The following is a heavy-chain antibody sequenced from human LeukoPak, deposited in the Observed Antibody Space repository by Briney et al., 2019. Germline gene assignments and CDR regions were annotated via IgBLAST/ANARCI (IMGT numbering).Heavy chain of an antibody. Sequence: SETLSLTCTVSGYSISSGYYWGWIRQPPGKGLEWIGSIYHSGSTYYNPSLKSRVTISVDTSKNQFSLKLSSVTAADTAVYYCARVWVDAFDIWGQGTMVTVSS. CDR3: ARVWVDAFDI. J-gene: IGHJ3*02. D-gene: IGHD1-26*01. V-gene: IGHV4-38-2*02. CDR1: GYSISSGYY. CDR2: IYHSGST.